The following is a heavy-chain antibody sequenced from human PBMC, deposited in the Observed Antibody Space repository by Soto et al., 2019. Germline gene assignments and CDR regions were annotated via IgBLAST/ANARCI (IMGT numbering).Heavy chain of an antibody. V-gene: IGHV4-59*01. CDR2: IYYSGST. D-gene: IGHD5-12*01. CDR1: GGSISNYY. J-gene: IGHJ4*02. Sequence: SETLSLTCTVSGGSISNYYWTWIRQPPGKGLEWIGYIYYSGSTNYNPSLKSRVTISVDTSKNQFSLKLSSVTAADTAVYYCARDPYSGYEMGFDLDYWGQGTLVTVSS. CDR3: ARDPYSGYEMGFDLDY.